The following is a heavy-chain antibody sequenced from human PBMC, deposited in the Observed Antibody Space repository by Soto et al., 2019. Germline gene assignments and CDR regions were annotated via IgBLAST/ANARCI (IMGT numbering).Heavy chain of an antibody. Sequence: GGSLRLSCAASGFTFSSYWMSWVRQAPGKGLEWVANIKQDGSDKYYADSVKGRFTISRDNSKNSLYLQMNSLRVEDTALYYCAKDTGYSGRGGVDYWGQGTLVTVSS. J-gene: IGHJ4*02. D-gene: IGHD5-12*01. CDR3: AKDTGYSGRGGVDY. V-gene: IGHV3-7*03. CDR2: IKQDGSDK. CDR1: GFTFSSYW.